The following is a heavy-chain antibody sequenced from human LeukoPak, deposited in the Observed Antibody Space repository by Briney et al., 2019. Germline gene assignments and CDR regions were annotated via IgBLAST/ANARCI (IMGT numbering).Heavy chain of an antibody. J-gene: IGHJ4*02. V-gene: IGHV3-21*01. Sequence: GGSLRLSFAASGFTFSSYSMNWVRQAPGKGLEWVSSISHRSGYIYYADSLKGRFTISRDNAKNSLYLQMDSLRAEDTAVYYCARLQGPLCGGDCYSPGTRSDYWGQGTLVTVSS. CDR2: ISHRSGYI. CDR3: ARLQGPLCGGDCYSPGTRSDY. D-gene: IGHD2-21*02. CDR1: GFTFSSYS.